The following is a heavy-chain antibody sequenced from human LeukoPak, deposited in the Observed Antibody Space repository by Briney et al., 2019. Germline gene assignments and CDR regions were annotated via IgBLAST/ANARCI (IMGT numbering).Heavy chain of an antibody. Sequence: SVTVSCKASGGTFSSYAIRWVRQAPGQGLEWMGRIIPILGIANYAQKFQGRVTITADKSTSTAYMELSSLRSEDTAVYYCASERVGATSSLTSTLHWFDPWGQGTLVTVSS. J-gene: IGHJ5*02. CDR1: GGTFSSYA. CDR3: ASERVGATSSLTSTLHWFDP. V-gene: IGHV1-69*04. D-gene: IGHD1-26*01. CDR2: IIPILGIA.